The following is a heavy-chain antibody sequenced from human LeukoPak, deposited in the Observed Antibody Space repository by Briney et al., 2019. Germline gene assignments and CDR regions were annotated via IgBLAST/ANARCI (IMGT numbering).Heavy chain of an antibody. CDR2: IRSKAYGGTT. V-gene: IGHV3-49*04. J-gene: IGHJ3*02. CDR3: TRDRGVGDGDHDAFDI. D-gene: IGHD3-10*01. Sequence: GGSLRLSCTASGFTFGDYAMSWVRQAPGKGLEWVGFIRSKAYGGTTEYAASVKGRFTISRDDSKSIAYLQMNSLKTEDTAVYYCTRDRGVGDGDHDAFDIWGQGTMVTVSS. CDR1: GFTFGDYA.